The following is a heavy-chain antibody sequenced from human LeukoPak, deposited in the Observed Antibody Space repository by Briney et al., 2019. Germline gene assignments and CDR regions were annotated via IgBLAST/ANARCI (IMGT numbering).Heavy chain of an antibody. D-gene: IGHD1-1*01. J-gene: IGHJ4*02. CDR1: GGSISGYY. CDR3: ARLTRRSGNYFDS. CDR2: IYYGGST. Sequence: SETLSLTCTVSGGSISGYYWSWIRQPPGKGLEWIGYIYYGGSTNYNPSLKSRVTISVDTSKSQFSLKLSSVTAADTAVYYCARLTRRSGNYFDSWGQGTLVTVSS. V-gene: IGHV4-59*01.